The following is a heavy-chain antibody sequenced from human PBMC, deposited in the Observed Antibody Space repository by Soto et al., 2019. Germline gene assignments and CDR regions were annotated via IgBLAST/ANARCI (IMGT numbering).Heavy chain of an antibody. CDR3: ARGGLTGTTRPYFDY. D-gene: IGHD1-7*01. V-gene: IGHV3-74*01. CDR1: GFSFSGYW. CDR2: INSDGSST. J-gene: IGHJ4*02. Sequence: EVQLVESGGGLVQPGGSLRLSCVDSGFSFSGYWMHWVRQAPGKGLVWVSRINSDGSSTRYADSVKGRFTISRDNAKNTLYLQINSLRTEDTAVYYCARGGLTGTTRPYFDYWGQGTLVTVSS.